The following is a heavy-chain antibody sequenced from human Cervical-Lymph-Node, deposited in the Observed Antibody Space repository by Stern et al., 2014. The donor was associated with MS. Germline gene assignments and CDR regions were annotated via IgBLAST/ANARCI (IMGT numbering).Heavy chain of an antibody. Sequence: VQLVKSGAEVKKPGASVKVSCKAFGYTFTSNKMHWVRQAPGQGLEWMGIINHGGGSTRYAQKLHGRVTMTRDTSTSTVYMELTSLRSEDTAVYSCARDNGGWSVDSWGQGTLVIVSS. CDR1: GYTFTSNK. D-gene: IGHD6-19*01. V-gene: IGHV1-46*01. J-gene: IGHJ4*02. CDR2: INHGGGST. CDR3: ARDNGGWSVDS.